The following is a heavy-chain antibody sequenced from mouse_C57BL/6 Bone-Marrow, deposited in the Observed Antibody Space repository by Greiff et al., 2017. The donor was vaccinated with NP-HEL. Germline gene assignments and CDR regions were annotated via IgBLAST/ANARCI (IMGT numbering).Heavy chain of an antibody. J-gene: IGHJ3*01. D-gene: IGHD2-4*01. V-gene: IGHV1-55*01. CDR1: GYTFTSYW. CDR2: IYPGSGST. CDR3: ARNYDYSAWFAY. Sequence: QVQLKQPGAELVKPGASVKMSCKASGYTFTSYWITWVKQRPGQGLEWIGDIYPGSGSTNYNEKFKSKATLTVDTSSSTAYMQLSSLTSEDSAVYYCARNYDYSAWFAYWGQGTLVTVSA.